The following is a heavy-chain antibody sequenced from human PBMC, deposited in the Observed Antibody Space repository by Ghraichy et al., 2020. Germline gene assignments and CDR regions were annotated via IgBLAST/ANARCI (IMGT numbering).Heavy chain of an antibody. CDR3: ARLPSGHCSGGNY. CDR2: ITWNNDD. D-gene: IGHD2-15*01. Sequence: SGPTLVKPTQTLTLTCTFSGFSLSTSGVCVSWIRQPPGKALEWLARITWNNDDYYSTSLKTRLTISKDTSKNQVVLTLTDMDPVDTATYYCARLPSGHCSGGNYWGPGALVTVSS. J-gene: IGHJ4*02. V-gene: IGHV2-70*11. CDR1: GFSLSTSGVC.